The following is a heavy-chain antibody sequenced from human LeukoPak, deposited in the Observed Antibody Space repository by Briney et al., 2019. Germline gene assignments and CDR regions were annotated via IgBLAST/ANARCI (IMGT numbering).Heavy chain of an antibody. CDR3: ARFGVRGVNNNWFDP. CDR2: IYYSGST. CDR1: GGSISSGDYY. V-gene: IGHV4-30-4*08. D-gene: IGHD3-10*01. J-gene: IGHJ5*02. Sequence: SETLSLTCTVSGGSISSGDYYWSWIRQPPGKGLEWIGYIYYSGSTYYNPSLKSRVTISVDTSKNQFSLKLSSVTAADTAVYYCARFGVRGVNNNWFDPWGQGTLVTVSS.